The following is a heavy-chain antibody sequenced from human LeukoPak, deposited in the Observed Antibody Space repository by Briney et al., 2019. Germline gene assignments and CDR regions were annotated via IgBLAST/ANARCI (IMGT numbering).Heavy chain of an antibody. D-gene: IGHD3-16*01. J-gene: IGHJ4*02. CDR3: ARDLYTITFGGVTAFDY. CDR2: INTNTGNP. V-gene: IGHV7-4-1*02. Sequence: GASVQVSCKASGYTFTSYAMNWVRQAPGQGLEWMGWINTNTGNPTYAQGFTGRFVFSLDTSVSTAYLQISSLKAEDTAVYYCARDLYTITFGGVTAFDYWGQGTLVTVSS. CDR1: GYTFTSYA.